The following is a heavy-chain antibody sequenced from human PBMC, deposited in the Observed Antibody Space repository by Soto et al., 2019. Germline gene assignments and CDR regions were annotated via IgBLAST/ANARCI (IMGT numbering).Heavy chain of an antibody. V-gene: IGHV1-18*01. D-gene: IGHD2-2*01. CDR1: GFVFSSHG. CDR2: ISSFNGS. Sequence: QGQLVQSGAEVKKSGATVKVSCKASGFVFSSHGINWVRQAPGQGLEWMGWISSFNGSKYAQKFQDRVTLTTDTPTSTAYLELRGLKSDDTAVYYCARDLRGFCRSANCYGDFDYWGHGTLISVSS. CDR3: ARDLRGFCRSANCYGDFDY. J-gene: IGHJ4*01.